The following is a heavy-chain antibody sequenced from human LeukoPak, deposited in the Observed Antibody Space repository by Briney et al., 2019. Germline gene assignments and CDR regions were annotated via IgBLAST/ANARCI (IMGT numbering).Heavy chain of an antibody. D-gene: IGHD2-15*01. CDR3: ARDLSSPGPHSPHSMTLDY. CDR1: GFTFSSYG. CDR2: IWYDGSNK. J-gene: IGHJ4*02. V-gene: IGHV3-33*01. Sequence: GGSLRLSCAASGFTFSSYGMHWVRQAPGKGLEWVAVIWYDGSNKYYADSVKGRFTISRDNSKNTLYLQMNSLRAEDSAVYYCARDLSSPGPHSPHSMTLDYWGQGTLVTVSS.